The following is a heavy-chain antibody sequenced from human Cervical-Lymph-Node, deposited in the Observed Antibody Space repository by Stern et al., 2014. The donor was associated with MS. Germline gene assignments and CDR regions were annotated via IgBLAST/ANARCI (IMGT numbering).Heavy chain of an antibody. CDR2: LNPSSGAT. J-gene: IGHJ4*02. Sequence: QVQLVQSGAEVKKPGASVKVSCSTSGYIFTAYYIHWVRQAPGKGHTWMGRLNPSSGATALAQTFQGRVTMTRDTSISTAYLELTSLTSDDTAVYYCARSITVTPLEYWGQGTLVAVSS. D-gene: IGHD4-17*01. CDR1: GYIFTAYY. V-gene: IGHV1-2*06. CDR3: ARSITVTPLEY.